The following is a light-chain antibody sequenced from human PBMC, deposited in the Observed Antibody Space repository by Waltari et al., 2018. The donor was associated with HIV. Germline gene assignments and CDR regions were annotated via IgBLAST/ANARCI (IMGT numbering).Light chain of an antibody. J-gene: IGLJ2*01. CDR1: SSKIGNNY. CDR3: VTWADRSSGPVV. Sequence: QSVLTQPPSASGTPGQRITISCSGSSSKIGNNYVHWYQHLPGTAPKLLIYRNNQRGWGVPDRFSGSRSGTAASLAISGLRSEYEGDYNCVTWADRSSGPVVFGGGTKVTVL. V-gene: IGLV1-47*01. CDR2: RNN.